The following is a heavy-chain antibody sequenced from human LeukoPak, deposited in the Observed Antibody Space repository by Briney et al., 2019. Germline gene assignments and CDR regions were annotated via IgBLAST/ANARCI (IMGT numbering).Heavy chain of an antibody. V-gene: IGHV3-7*01. CDR2: VKENVSGK. D-gene: IGHD3-10*01. J-gene: IGHJ4*02. Sequence: PGGSLRLSCAASGFTFSTHWMTWVRQAPGKGLEWVASVKENVSGKDYLDSVKGRFTISKDNAKNSLYLQMNSLRVEDTAVYFCARTPGGSGNLFDYWGQGTLVTVSS. CDR1: GFTFSTHW. CDR3: ARTPGGSGNLFDY.